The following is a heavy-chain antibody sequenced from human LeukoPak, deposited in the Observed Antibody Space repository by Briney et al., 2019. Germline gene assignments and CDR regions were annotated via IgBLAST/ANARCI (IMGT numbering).Heavy chain of an antibody. CDR3: ASRSSVIREDY. J-gene: IGHJ4*02. D-gene: IGHD4-11*01. V-gene: IGHV1-69*02. Sequence: SVKVSCKASGGTFSSYTISWVRQAPGQGLEWMGRIIPILGIANYAQKFQGRVTITADKSTSTASMELSSLRSEDTAVYYCASRSSVIREDYWGQGTLVTVSS. CDR1: GGTFSSYT. CDR2: IIPILGIA.